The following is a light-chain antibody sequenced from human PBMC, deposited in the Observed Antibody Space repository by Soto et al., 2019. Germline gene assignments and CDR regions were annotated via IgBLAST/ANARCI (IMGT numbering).Light chain of an antibody. CDR1: SSDVGGYNY. J-gene: IGLJ2*01. CDR2: EVT. Sequence: QSALTQPPSASGSPGQSVTISCTGTSSDVGGYNYVSWYQQHPGKAPKLMIYEVTKRPSGVPDRFSGSKSGNTASLTISGLQAEDEADYYCSSYRSINTGVFGGGTKLTVL. CDR3: SSYRSINTGV. V-gene: IGLV2-8*01.